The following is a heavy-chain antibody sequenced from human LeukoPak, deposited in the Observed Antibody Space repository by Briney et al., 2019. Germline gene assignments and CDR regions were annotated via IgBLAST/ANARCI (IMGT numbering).Heavy chain of an antibody. Sequence: GGSLRLSCAASGFTFSSYWMSWVRRAPREGLEWVANIKQDGSEKYSVDSVKGRFTISRDNAKNSLYLQMNSLRAEDTAVYYCARGGVVVITLDYWGQGTLVTVSS. D-gene: IGHD3-22*01. V-gene: IGHV3-7*04. J-gene: IGHJ4*02. CDR2: IKQDGSEK. CDR3: ARGGVVVITLDY. CDR1: GFTFSSYW.